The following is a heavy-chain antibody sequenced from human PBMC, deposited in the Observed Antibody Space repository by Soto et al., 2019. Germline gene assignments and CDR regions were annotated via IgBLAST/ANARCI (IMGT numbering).Heavy chain of an antibody. V-gene: IGHV3-23*01. CDR2: ISGTGGTS. Sequence: EVQLLESGGHVVQPGGSLRLSCVASGFTFTTYAMCWVRQAPGKGLEWVSGISGTGGTSYYAGSVKGRFTISRDSSKSTLYLQMNSLRAEDTAVYYCAKYPEYSVYDGSYFDSWGQGTLVTVSS. D-gene: IGHD5-12*01. J-gene: IGHJ4*02. CDR1: GFTFTTYA. CDR3: AKYPEYSVYDGSYFDS.